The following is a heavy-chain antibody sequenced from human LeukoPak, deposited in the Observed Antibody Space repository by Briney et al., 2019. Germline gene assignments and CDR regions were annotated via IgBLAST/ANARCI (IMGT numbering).Heavy chain of an antibody. V-gene: IGHV3-7*01. Sequence: GGSLRLSCAASGFTFSSYWMSWVRQAPGKGLEWVANIKQDGSKKYYVDSVKGRFTISRDNAKNSLYLQMNSLRAEDTAVYYCARDRAYYDFWSGYYGPYFDYWGQGTLVTVSS. J-gene: IGHJ4*02. CDR3: ARDRAYYDFWSGYYGPYFDY. CDR1: GFTFSSYW. CDR2: IKQDGSKK. D-gene: IGHD3-3*01.